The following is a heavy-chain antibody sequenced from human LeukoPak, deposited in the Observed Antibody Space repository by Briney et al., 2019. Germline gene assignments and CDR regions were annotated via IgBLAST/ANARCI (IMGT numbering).Heavy chain of an antibody. CDR3: ARAGSSSWYPFDY. CDR1: GYTFTGYY. J-gene: IGHJ4*02. V-gene: IGHV1-2*02. Sequence: GASVKVSCKASGYTFTGYYMRWVRQAPGQGLEWMGWINPNSGGTNYAQKFQGRVTMTRDASISTAYMELSRLRSDDTAVYYCARAGSSSWYPFDYWGQGTLVTVSS. CDR2: INPNSGGT. D-gene: IGHD6-13*01.